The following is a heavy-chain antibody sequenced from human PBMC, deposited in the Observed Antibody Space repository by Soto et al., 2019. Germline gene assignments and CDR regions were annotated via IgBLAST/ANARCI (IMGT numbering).Heavy chain of an antibody. D-gene: IGHD3-9*01. J-gene: IGHJ5*01. Sequence: SETLSLTWAVSGGSISSDGYTRSWIRQPPGKGLDWIGYIYHIGITYYNPSLKSRVTISVHTSKNQFSLKLSSVTAAHTAVYHCVIFYAVIRNWFDSRGQGTPVTVSS. CDR1: GGSISSDGYT. CDR3: VIFYAVIRNWFDS. V-gene: IGHV4-30-2*05. CDR2: IYHIGIT.